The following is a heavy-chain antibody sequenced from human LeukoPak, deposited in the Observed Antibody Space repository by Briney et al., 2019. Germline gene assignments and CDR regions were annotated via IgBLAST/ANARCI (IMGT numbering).Heavy chain of an antibody. Sequence: ASVKVSCKASGYTVTGYHMHWVRQAPGQGLEWMGWINPNSGNTGYAQKFQGRVTMTRNTSISTAYMELSSLRSEDTAVYYCARGQDIAVAGTGFDYWGQGTLVTVSS. CDR1: GYTVTGYH. CDR2: INPNSGNT. V-gene: IGHV1-8*02. D-gene: IGHD6-19*01. J-gene: IGHJ4*02. CDR3: ARGQDIAVAGTGFDY.